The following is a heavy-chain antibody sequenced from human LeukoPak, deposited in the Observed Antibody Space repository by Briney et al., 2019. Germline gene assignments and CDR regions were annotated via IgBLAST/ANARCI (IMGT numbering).Heavy chain of an antibody. CDR1: GGSISSGGYY. V-gene: IGHV4-31*03. J-gene: IGHJ4*02. CDR2: IYYSRST. CDR3: ASLLGGGSWYALFDY. D-gene: IGHD2-15*01. Sequence: SETLSLTCTVSGGSISSGGYYWSWIRQHPGKGLEWIGYIYYSRSTYYNPSLKSRVTMPVDTSKNQFSLKLSSVTAADTAVYYCASLLGGGSWYALFDYWGQGTLVTVSS.